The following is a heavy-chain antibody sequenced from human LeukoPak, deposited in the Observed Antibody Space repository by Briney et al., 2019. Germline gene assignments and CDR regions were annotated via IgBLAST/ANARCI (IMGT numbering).Heavy chain of an antibody. CDR1: GFSFSNTW. CDR2: VKSKSDGETT. Sequence: GGSLRLSCAASGFSFSNTWMNWIRLAPGKGLEWVGRVKSKSDGETTEYAAPVKDRFSISRDDSKSMMYLQMNSLKTEDTAVYYCITPLPYSAQGGQGTLVTVSS. J-gene: IGHJ4*02. V-gene: IGHV3-15*07. CDR3: ITPLPYSAQ. D-gene: IGHD2-21*01.